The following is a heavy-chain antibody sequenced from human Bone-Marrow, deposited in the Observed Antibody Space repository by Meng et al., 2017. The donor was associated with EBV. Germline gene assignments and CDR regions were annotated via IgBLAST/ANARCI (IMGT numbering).Heavy chain of an antibody. CDR3: ARDSSGDSRNFDP. Sequence: QGQLVQAGAEVKKPGASVKVSCKASGYTFSTYAIRWVRQAPGQRLEWMGLINVGNSDTKYSQKLQGRVTITRDTSASTAYMELRSLRSEDTAVHSCARDSSGDSRNFDPWGQGTLVTVSS. CDR1: GYTFSTYA. V-gene: IGHV1-3*01. J-gene: IGHJ5*02. D-gene: IGHD3-22*01. CDR2: INVGNSDT.